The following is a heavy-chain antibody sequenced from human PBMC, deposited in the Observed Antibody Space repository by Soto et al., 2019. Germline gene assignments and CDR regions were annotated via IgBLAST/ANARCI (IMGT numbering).Heavy chain of an antibody. CDR3: ARDPVSRDDYNFDY. V-gene: IGHV3-23*01. J-gene: IGHJ4*02. CDR1: TFTFSTYA. CDR2: ISGSGDNT. D-gene: IGHD4-4*01. Sequence: GGSLRLSCAASTFTFSTYAMTWVRQAPGKGLEWFSDISGSGDNTYYADSVKGRFTISRDNAKNSLYLQMDRLRAEDTAVYYGARDPVSRDDYNFDYWGQGTLVTVSS.